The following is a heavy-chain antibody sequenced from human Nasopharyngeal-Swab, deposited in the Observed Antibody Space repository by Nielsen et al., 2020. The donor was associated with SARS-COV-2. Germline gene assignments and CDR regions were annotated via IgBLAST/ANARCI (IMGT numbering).Heavy chain of an antibody. Sequence: GESLKISCAASGFTFSSYNMNWVRQAPGKGLEWVSSTSSSSSYIYYADSVKGRFTISRDNAKNSLYLQMNSLRAEDTAVYYCARGCVLTGPSCYYYGMDVWGQGTTVTVSS. D-gene: IGHD3-9*01. CDR3: ARGCVLTGPSCYYYGMDV. J-gene: IGHJ6*02. CDR2: TSSSSSYI. CDR1: GFTFSSYN. V-gene: IGHV3-21*01.